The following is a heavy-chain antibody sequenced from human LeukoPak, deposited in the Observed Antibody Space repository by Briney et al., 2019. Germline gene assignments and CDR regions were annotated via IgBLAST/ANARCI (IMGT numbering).Heavy chain of an antibody. CDR2: ISYIYTT. D-gene: IGHD4-17*01. Sequence: PSETLSLTCTVSGGSISTHYWTWIRQPPGKGLEWIGYISYIYTTNYNPSLKSRVSISVDTSKTYISLKLRSVTAADTAVYYCARDQTTVTKGFDIWGQGTKVTVSS. CDR3: ARDQTTVTKGFDI. J-gene: IGHJ3*02. CDR1: GGSISTHY. V-gene: IGHV4-59*11.